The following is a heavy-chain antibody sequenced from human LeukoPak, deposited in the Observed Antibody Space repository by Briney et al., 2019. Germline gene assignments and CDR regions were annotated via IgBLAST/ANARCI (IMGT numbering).Heavy chain of an antibody. CDR2: IYYSGST. V-gene: IGHV4-59*08. CDR3: ARHREFSSSGNYFDY. D-gene: IGHD6-6*01. CDR1: RGSISSSY. Sequence: PSETLSLTCSVSRGSISSSYWSWIRQPPGKPLEWIGYIYYSGSTTYNPSLKSRVTISLDTSKNQFSLKLRSVTAADTAVYYCARHREFSSSGNYFDYWGQGTLVTVSS. J-gene: IGHJ4*02.